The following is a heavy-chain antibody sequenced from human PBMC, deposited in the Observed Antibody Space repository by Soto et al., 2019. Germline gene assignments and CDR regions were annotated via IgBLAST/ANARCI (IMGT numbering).Heavy chain of an antibody. CDR2: ISAYNGNT. CDR3: ARDLMDYYDSSGYDNWFDP. J-gene: IGHJ5*02. CDR1: GYTFTSYG. Sequence: GASVKVSCKASGYTFTSYGISWVRQAPGQGLEWMGWISAYNGNTNYVQKLQGRVTMTTDTSTSTAYMELRSLRSDDTAVYYCARDLMDYYDSSGYDNWFDPWGQGXLVTVSS. V-gene: IGHV1-18*01. D-gene: IGHD3-22*01.